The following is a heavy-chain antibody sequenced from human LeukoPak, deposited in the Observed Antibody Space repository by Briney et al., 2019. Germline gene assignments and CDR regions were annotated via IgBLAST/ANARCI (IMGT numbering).Heavy chain of an antibody. D-gene: IGHD3-22*01. CDR2: MNPNSGNT. V-gene: IGHV1-8*01. Sequence: ASVKVSCKASGYTFTSYDISWVRQATGQGLEWMGWMNPNSGNTGYAQKFQGRVTMTRNTSISTAYMELSSLRSEDTAVYYCASWSSGYWGGFDYWGQGTLVTVSS. CDR3: ASWSSGYWGGFDY. J-gene: IGHJ4*02. CDR1: GYTFTSYD.